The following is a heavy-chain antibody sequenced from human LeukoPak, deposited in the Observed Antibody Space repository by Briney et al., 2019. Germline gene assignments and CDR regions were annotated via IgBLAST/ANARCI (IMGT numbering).Heavy chain of an antibody. CDR3: ARSPDFGESSHMDV. CDR1: GFTFSDYY. D-gene: IGHD3-10*01. V-gene: IGHV4-59*01. J-gene: IGHJ6*02. CDR2: IYYSGST. Sequence: GSLRLSCAASGFTFSDYYMSWIRQPPGKGLEWIGYIYYSGSTNYNPSLKSRVTISVDTSENQFSLKLSSVTAADTAVYYCARSPDFGESSHMDVWGQGTTVTVSS.